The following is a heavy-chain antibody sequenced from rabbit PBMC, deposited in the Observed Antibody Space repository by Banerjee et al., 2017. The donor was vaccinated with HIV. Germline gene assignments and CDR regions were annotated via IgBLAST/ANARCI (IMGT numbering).Heavy chain of an antibody. J-gene: IGHJ4*01. CDR1: GFSFSDRDV. Sequence: QEQLEESGGGLVKPEGSLTLTCKASGFSFSDRDVMCWVRQAPGKGLEWIACINAVTGKAVYASWAKGRFTFSKTSSTTVTLQMTSLTAADTATYFCARAGYAGYGYDLWGQGTLVTVS. CDR2: INAVTGKA. D-gene: IGHD6-1*01. V-gene: IGHV1S45*01. CDR3: ARAGYAGYGYDL.